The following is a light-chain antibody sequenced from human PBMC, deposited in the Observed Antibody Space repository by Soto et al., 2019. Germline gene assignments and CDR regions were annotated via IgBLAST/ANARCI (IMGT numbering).Light chain of an antibody. V-gene: IGLV2-14*01. CDR1: RTAVGNYHF. Sequence: QSVLTQPASVSGSPVQLITISCTGTRTAVGNYHFCPWYQKYSGKAPEVILHDVRYRPSRVPDRFSRPKSCNPASLTISGLQAEDESYYYCSSYASGSTYVFGTGTKVTVL. J-gene: IGLJ1*01. CDR2: DVR. CDR3: SSYASGSTYV.